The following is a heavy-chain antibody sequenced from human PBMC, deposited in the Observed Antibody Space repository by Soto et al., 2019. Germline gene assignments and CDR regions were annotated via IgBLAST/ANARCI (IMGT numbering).Heavy chain of an antibody. CDR3: ARDGGFGELKY. J-gene: IGHJ4*02. Sequence: QVQLVQSGAELKKPGSSVKVSCKASGDTFSGYPINWVRQAPGEGLEWMGRIIPALGTTNDAQRFEGRVTFTADESTNTAYMELRGLLSEDTAVYYCARDGGFGELKYWGPGTLVTVSS. CDR1: GDTFSGYP. D-gene: IGHD3-10*01. CDR2: IIPALGTT. V-gene: IGHV1-69*18.